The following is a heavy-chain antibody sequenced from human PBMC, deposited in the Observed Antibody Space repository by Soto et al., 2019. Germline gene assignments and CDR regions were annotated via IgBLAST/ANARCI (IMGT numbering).Heavy chain of an antibody. D-gene: IGHD3-3*01. J-gene: IGHJ4*02. V-gene: IGHV4-34*01. CDR2: INHSKIT. Sequence: PSETLSLTCGVHGGSFNGYYWTWIRQAPEKGLDWIGEINHSKITNYNPSLKNRVTISLDTSKRQISLDLRSVTAADTAVYYCARLCRWSGLYCWDPRGFDFWGPGTLVTVSS. CDR3: ARLCRWSGLYCWDPRGFDF. CDR1: GGSFNGYY.